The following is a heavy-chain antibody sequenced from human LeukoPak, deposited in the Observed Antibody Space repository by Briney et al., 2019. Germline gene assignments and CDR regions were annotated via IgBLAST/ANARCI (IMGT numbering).Heavy chain of an antibody. CDR3: AKWAIGELRPFDY. CDR1: GFTFSSYV. D-gene: IGHD1-26*01. CDR2: ISGSGGTT. J-gene: IGHJ4*02. V-gene: IGHV3-23*01. Sequence: GGSLRLSCAASGFTFSSYVMSWVRQAPGKGLEWVSSISGSGGTTNSADSVKGRFTISRDNSKNTLYLQMNSLRAEDTAVYYCAKWAIGELRPFDYWGQGTLVTVSS.